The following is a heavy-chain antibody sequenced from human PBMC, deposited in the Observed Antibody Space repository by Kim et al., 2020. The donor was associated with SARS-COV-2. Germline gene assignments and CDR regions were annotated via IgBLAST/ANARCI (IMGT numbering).Heavy chain of an antibody. V-gene: IGHV3-15*01. CDR1: GFRFSNAW. CDR3: SAGYCSGDTCLP. J-gene: IGHJ6*02. CDR2: ITSKGAGGTT. Sequence: GGSLRLSCAGSGFRFSNAWMSWVRQAPEKGLEWLGRITSKGAGGTTEYAAPVKGRFTISRDDSKNTLYLEMNSLKTEDTAVYYCSAGYCSGDTCLPWGRGTTVSVSS. D-gene: IGHD2-15*01.